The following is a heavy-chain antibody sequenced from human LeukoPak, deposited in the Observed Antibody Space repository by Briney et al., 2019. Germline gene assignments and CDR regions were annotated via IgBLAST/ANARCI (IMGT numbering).Heavy chain of an antibody. D-gene: IGHD2-15*01. CDR1: GFIFSSAW. CDR2: IKSKTDGGTT. Sequence: GGSLRLSCAASGFIFSSAWMTWVRQAPGKGLECVGRIKSKTDGGTTDYAALVKGRFTISRDDSKNTVYLQMNSLKTEDTAVYYCSAALDYWGQGTLVTVSS. J-gene: IGHJ4*02. V-gene: IGHV3-15*01. CDR3: SAALDY.